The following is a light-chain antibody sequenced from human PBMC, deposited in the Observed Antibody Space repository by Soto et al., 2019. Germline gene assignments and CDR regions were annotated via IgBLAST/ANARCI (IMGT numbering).Light chain of an antibody. Sequence: EIVLTQSPATLSLSPGERATLSCRASQSVSSYLAWYQQKPGQAPRLLIYDASNRATGIPPRFSGSGSGTDFTLTIISLEPDDCAFQYFQQRSTRPSFTFSPWTKWDIK. V-gene: IGKV3-11*01. CDR2: DAS. CDR3: QQRSTRPSFT. CDR1: QSVSSY. J-gene: IGKJ3*01.